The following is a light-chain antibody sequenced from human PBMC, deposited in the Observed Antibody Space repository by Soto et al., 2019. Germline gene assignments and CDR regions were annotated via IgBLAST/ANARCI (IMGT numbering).Light chain of an antibody. CDR2: EGS. CDR3: CSYAGSSSVV. V-gene: IGLV2-23*01. J-gene: IGLJ2*01. CDR1: SSDVGSYNL. Sequence: QSVLTQPASVSGSPGQSITISCTGTSSDVGSYNLVSWYQQHPGKAPKLMIYEGSKRPSGVSNRFSGSKSGNTASLTISGLQGEDEAGYYCCSYAGSSSVVFGGGTKLTVL.